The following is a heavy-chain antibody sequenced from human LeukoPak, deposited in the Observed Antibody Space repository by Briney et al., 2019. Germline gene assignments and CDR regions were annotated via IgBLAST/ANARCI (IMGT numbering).Heavy chain of an antibody. D-gene: IGHD2-15*01. V-gene: IGHV3-23*01. CDR2: ISGSGDST. J-gene: IGHJ4*02. CDR1: GFTFSNYA. CDR3: AKNDQRGKYQLLPDY. Sequence: GGSLRLSCAASGFTFSNYAMSWVRQAPGKGLEWVSGISGSGDSTYYADSVKGRSIISRDNSNNTLYLRLSSLRAEDTALYFCAKNDQRGKYQLLPDYWGQGALVTVSS.